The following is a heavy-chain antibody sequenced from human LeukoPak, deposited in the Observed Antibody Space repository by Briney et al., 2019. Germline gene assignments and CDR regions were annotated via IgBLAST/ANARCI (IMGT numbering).Heavy chain of an antibody. V-gene: IGHV3-66*01. Sequence: GGSLRLSCAASEFTVSTNFISWVRQAPGKGLEWVSVIYSYGGTSYADSVTGRFTISRDNSKNTLYLQMNSLRAEDTAVYYCARAGPSSSWHQFDYWGQGTLVTVSS. CDR2: IYSYGGT. J-gene: IGHJ4*02. CDR1: EFTVSTNF. D-gene: IGHD6-13*01. CDR3: ARAGPSSSWHQFDY.